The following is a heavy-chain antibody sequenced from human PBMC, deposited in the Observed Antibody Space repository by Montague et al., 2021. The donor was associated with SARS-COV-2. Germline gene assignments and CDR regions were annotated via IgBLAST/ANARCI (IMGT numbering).Heavy chain of an antibody. CDR1: GGSIRSDGFY. CDR3: ARSAFRYFDRPGMDV. CDR2: IDASGTT. D-gene: IGHD3-9*01. Sequence: TLSLTCTVSGGSIRSDGFYWNWIRQPAEKGLEWIGRIDASGTTNYNPSLKSRVIISLDRSKNQFSLKLSSVIAADTAVYYCARSAFRYFDRPGMDVWGQGTLVTVSS. J-gene: IGHJ6*02. V-gene: IGHV4-61*02.